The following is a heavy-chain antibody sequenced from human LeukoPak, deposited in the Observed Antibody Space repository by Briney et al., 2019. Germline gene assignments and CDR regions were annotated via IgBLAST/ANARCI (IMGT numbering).Heavy chain of an antibody. CDR2: IIPIFGTA. CDR1: GGTFSSYA. Sequence: SVNVSCKASGGTFSSYAISWVRQAPGQGLEWMGRIIPIFGTANYAQKFQGRVTITTDESTSTAYMELSSLRSEDTAVYYCARDKGYYYDSSGYYPSDAFDIWGQGTMVTVSS. D-gene: IGHD3-22*01. J-gene: IGHJ3*02. CDR3: ARDKGYYYDSSGYYPSDAFDI. V-gene: IGHV1-69*05.